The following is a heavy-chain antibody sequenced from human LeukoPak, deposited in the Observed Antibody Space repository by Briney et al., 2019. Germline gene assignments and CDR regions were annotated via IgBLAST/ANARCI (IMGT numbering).Heavy chain of an antibody. D-gene: IGHD3-3*01. J-gene: IGHJ4*02. CDR3: ARSQSGRLTYYFDS. V-gene: IGHV3-7*01. CDR1: GFTFNNYA. Sequence: PGGSLRLSCAASGFTFNNYAMTWVRQPPGKGLEWVAYIKQDEDGSDKYYVDSVKGRFTISRDNTKNSLYLQMNSLRAEDTAVYYCARSQSGRLTYYFDSWGQGTRVTVSS. CDR2: IKQDEDGSDK.